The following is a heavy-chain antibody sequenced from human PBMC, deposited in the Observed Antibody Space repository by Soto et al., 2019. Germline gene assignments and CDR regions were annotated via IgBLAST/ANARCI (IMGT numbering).Heavy chain of an antibody. CDR1: GFTFSSYS. V-gene: IGHV3-21*01. J-gene: IGHJ4*02. CDR3: ARDGGVVVVVGPDY. CDR2: ISSSSSYI. Sequence: GGSLRLSCAASGFTFSSYSMNWVRQAPGKGLEWVSSISSSSSYIYYADSVKGRFTISRDNAKNSLYLQMNSLRAEDTAVYYCARDGGVVVVVGPDYWGQGTLVTVSS. D-gene: IGHD2-2*01.